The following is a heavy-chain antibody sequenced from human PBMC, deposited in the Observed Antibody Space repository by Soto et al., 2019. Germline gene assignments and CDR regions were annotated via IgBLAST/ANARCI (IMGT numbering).Heavy chain of an antibody. J-gene: IGHJ5*02. V-gene: IGHV3-30-3*01. CDR1: GFTFSSYA. Sequence: QVQLVESGGGVVQPGRSLRLSCAASGFTFSSYAMHWVRQAPGKGLEWVAVISYDGSNKYYADSVKGRFTISSDNSKNTLYLQMTSLRAEDPAVYYCAREESGSYWRGWFDPCGQGTLVTVSS. CDR3: AREESGSYWRGWFDP. D-gene: IGHD1-26*01. CDR2: ISYDGSNK.